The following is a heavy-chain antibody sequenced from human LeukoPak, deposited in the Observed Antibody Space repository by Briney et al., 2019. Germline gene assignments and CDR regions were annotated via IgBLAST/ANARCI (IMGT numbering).Heavy chain of an antibody. J-gene: IGHJ6*03. CDR2: ISSSSSYI. Sequence: GGSLRLSCAASGFTFSSYSMNWVRQAPGKGLEWVSSISSSSSYIYYADSVKGRFTISRDNAKNSLYLQMNSLRAEDTAVYYCAGDVPGYYCYHMDVWGKGTTVTVSS. D-gene: IGHD1-14*01. V-gene: IGHV3-21*01. CDR1: GFTFSSYS. CDR3: AGDVPGYYCYHMDV.